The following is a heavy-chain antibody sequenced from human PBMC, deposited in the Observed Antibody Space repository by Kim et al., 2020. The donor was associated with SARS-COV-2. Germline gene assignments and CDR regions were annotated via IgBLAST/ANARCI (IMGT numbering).Heavy chain of an antibody. D-gene: IGHD5-12*01. J-gene: IGHJ4*01. CDR3: ARSRDGYNLVGY. Sequence: YSNPSLKSRVTISVDTSKNQFSLKLGSVTAADTAVYYCARSRDGYNLVGYWGQGTLVTVSS. V-gene: IGHV4-39*01.